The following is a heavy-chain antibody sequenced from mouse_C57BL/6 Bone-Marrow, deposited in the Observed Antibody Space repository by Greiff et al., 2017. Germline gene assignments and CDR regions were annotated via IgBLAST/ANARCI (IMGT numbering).Heavy chain of an antibody. Sequence: VQLQQSGAELVRPGASVKLSCTASGFNIKDDYMHWVKQRPEQGLEWIGWIDPENGDTEYASKFQGKATITADTSSSTAYLQLSSLTSENTAVYYCTTVPVPVDYWGQGTTLTVSS. CDR2: IDPENGDT. CDR1: GFNIKDDY. V-gene: IGHV14-4*01. D-gene: IGHD5-1*01. J-gene: IGHJ2*01. CDR3: TTVPVPVDY.